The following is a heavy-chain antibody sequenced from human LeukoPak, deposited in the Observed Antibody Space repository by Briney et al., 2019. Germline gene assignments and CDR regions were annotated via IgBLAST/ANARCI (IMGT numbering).Heavy chain of an antibody. CDR3: AKGGQNFDFWRFDY. D-gene: IGHD3-3*01. CDR1: GFAFSTCA. J-gene: IGHJ4*02. Sequence: GGSLRPSCAASGFAFSTCAMSWVRQAPGKGLEWVSSISGSGGSTYYADSVKGRFSISRDNSKNTVYLEMNSLRAEDTALYYCAKGGQNFDFWRFDYWVQGTLVRVSS. V-gene: IGHV3-23*01. CDR2: ISGSGGST.